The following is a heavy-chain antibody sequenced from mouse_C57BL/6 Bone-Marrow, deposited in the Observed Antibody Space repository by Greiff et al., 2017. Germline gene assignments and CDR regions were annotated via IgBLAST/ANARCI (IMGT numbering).Heavy chain of an antibody. Sequence: QVQLQQPGAELVRPGTSVKLSCKASGYTFTSYWMHWVKQRPGQGLEWIGVIDPSDSYTNYNQKFKGKATLTVDTSSSTAYMQLSSLTSEDSAVYYCARLWERGYFDVWGTGTTVTVSS. D-gene: IGHD4-1*01. CDR1: GYTFTSYW. CDR3: ARLWERGYFDV. V-gene: IGHV1-59*01. CDR2: IDPSDSYT. J-gene: IGHJ1*03.